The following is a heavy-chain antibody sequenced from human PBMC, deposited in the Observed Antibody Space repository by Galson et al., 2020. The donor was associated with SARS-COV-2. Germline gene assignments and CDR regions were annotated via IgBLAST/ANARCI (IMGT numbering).Heavy chain of an antibody. Sequence: SETLSLTCTVSGGSISSRSYYWTWIRQPAGKGLEWIGRIYTSGSTNYNPSLQSRIAMSVDTSKNQFSLKLNSTIAADTAVYYCARVSSGGHLDYWGQGTLVTCSS. CDR2: IYTSGST. J-gene: IGHJ4*02. V-gene: IGHV4-61*02. CDR3: ARVSSGGHLDY. D-gene: IGHD3-10*01. CDR1: GGSISSRSYY.